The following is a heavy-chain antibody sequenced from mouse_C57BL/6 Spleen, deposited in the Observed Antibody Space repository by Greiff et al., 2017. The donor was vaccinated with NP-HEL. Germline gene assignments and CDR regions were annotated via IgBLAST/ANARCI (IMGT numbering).Heavy chain of an antibody. V-gene: IGHV1-64*01. Sequence: VQLQQPGAELVKPGASVKLSCKASGYTFTSYWMHWVKQRPGQGLEWIGMIHPNSGSTNYNEKFKSKATLTVDKSSSTAYMQLSSLTSEDSAVYYCASGGTGYWYFDVWGTGTTVTVSS. J-gene: IGHJ1*03. CDR1: GYTFTSYW. CDR2: IHPNSGST. CDR3: ASGGTGYWYFDV. D-gene: IGHD3-3*01.